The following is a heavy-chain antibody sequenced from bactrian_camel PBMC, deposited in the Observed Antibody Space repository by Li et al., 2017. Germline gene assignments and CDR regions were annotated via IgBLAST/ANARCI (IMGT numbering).Heavy chain of an antibody. CDR1: GFTFDDSD. J-gene: IGHJ4*01. V-gene: IGHV3S63*01. D-gene: IGHD1*01. Sequence: VQLVESGGGSVQAGGSLRLSCTASGFTFDDSDMGWYRQAPGNECELVSTISSDGSDGSTYYANSVKGRFTISRDGAKNIIALQMHSLKPEDTATYYCAADLVTDEPSLVEREYYYWGQGTQVTVS. CDR3: AADLVTDEPSLVEREYYY. CDR2: ISSDGSDGST.